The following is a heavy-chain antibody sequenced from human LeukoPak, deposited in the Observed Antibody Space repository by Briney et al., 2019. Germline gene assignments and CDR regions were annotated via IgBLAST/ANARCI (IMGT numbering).Heavy chain of an antibody. V-gene: IGHV1-69*05. Sequence: EASVKVSCKASGGTFSSYAISWVRQAPGQGLEWMGRIIPIFGTANYAQKFKGRVTITTDESTSTAYMELSSLRSEDTAVYYCASLRDSSGYYPLEDYWGQGTLVTVSS. CDR1: GGTFSSYA. CDR2: IIPIFGTA. CDR3: ASLRDSSGYYPLEDY. D-gene: IGHD3-22*01. J-gene: IGHJ4*02.